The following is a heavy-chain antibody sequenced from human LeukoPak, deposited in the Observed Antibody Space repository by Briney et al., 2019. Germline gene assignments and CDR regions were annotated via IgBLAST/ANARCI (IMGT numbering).Heavy chain of an antibody. CDR3: ARDRRYYDSSGYRYYFDY. CDR1: GYTFTAYY. Sequence: ASVKVSCRASGYTFTAYYMHWVRQAPGQGLDWMGRIIPIFGIANYAQKFQGRVTITADKSTSTAYMELSSLRSEDTAVYYCARDRRYYDSSGYRYYFDYWGQGTLVTVSS. D-gene: IGHD3-22*01. J-gene: IGHJ4*02. CDR2: IIPIFGIA. V-gene: IGHV1-69*04.